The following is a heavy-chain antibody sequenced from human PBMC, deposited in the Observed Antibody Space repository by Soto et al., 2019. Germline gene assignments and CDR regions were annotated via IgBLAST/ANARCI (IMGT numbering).Heavy chain of an antibody. CDR3: TTDSVSYYYDTSGQKYGMDV. CDR1: GFIFNNYA. D-gene: IGHD3-22*01. V-gene: IGHV3-23*01. CDR2: ISGTGGTT. J-gene: IGHJ6*02. Sequence: GGSLRLSCAASGFIFNNYAMTWVRQAPGKGPEWVSHISGTGGTTYYADSVKGRFTTSRDNSKNTLYLQMSSLRAEDTAVYYCTTDSVSYYYDTSGQKYGMDVWAHGTTVTVSS.